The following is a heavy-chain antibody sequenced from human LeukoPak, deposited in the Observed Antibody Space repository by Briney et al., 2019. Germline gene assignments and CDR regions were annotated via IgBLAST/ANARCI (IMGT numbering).Heavy chain of an antibody. D-gene: IGHD3-16*02. CDR2: IKQDGSEK. J-gene: IGHJ4*02. V-gene: IGHV3-7*03. CDR1: GFTFSSYW. CDR3: ARALYDYVWGSYHH. Sequence: GGSLRLSCEASGFTFSSYWMSWVRQAPGKGLEWVANIKQDGSEKYYVDSVKGRFTISRDNAKSSLYLQMNSLRAEDTAVYYCARALYDYVWGSYHHWGQGTLVTVSS.